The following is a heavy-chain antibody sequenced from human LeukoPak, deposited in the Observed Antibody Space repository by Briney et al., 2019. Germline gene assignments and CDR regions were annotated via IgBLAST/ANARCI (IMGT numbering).Heavy chain of an antibody. Sequence: GASVKVSCKASGYTFTSYGISWVRQAPGQGLEWMGWISVYKGNTNYAQKLQGRVTMTTDTSTSTAYMELRSLRSDDTAVYYCARDSPKRAWRYSSSWFFDYWGQGTLVTVSS. CDR1: GYTFTSYG. CDR2: ISVYKGNT. J-gene: IGHJ4*02. CDR3: ARDSPKRAWRYSSSWFFDY. V-gene: IGHV1-18*01. D-gene: IGHD6-13*01.